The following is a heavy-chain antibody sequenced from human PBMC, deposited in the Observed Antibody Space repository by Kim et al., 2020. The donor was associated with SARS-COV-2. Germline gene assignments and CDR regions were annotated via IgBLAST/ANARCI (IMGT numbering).Heavy chain of an antibody. CDR3: AKEDGTYDSRNYFDY. J-gene: IGHJ4*02. D-gene: IGHD3-16*01. V-gene: IGHV3-23*01. Sequence: ADSLNGRLNISRDNTKKTLYLQMNSLRAEDTAVYYCAKEDGTYDSRNYFDYWGQGTLVTVSS.